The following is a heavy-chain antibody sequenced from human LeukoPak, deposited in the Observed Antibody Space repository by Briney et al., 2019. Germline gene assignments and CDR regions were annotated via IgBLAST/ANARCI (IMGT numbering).Heavy chain of an antibody. D-gene: IGHD3-10*01. CDR3: ARLSGSGGYLDYFDY. CDR1: GYSFTSYW. V-gene: IGHV5-51*01. Sequence: GESLKISCKGSGYSFTSYWIGWVRQMPGKGLEWMGIIYPGDSDTRYSPSFQGQVTISADKSISTAYLQWSSLKASDTAMYYCARLSGSGGYLDYFDYWGQGTLVTVSS. CDR2: IYPGDSDT. J-gene: IGHJ4*02.